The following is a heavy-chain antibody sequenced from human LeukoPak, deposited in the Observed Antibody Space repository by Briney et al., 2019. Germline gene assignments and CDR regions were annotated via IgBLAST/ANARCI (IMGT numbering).Heavy chain of an antibody. V-gene: IGHV1-18*01. CDR1: GYTFTSYG. CDR3: ARDGLVATPYGMDV. J-gene: IGHJ6*02. Sequence: GASVKVSCKASGYTFTSYGISWVRQAPGQGLEWMGWISAYNGNTNYAQKLQGRVTMTTDTSTSTAYTELRSLRSDDTAVYYCARDGLVATPYGMDVWGQGTTVTVSS. D-gene: IGHD5-12*01. CDR2: ISAYNGNT.